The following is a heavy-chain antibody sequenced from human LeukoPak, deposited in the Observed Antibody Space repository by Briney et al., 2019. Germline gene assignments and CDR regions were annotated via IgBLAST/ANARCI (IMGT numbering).Heavy chain of an antibody. Sequence: SETLSLTCTVSGGSISSYYWSWIRQPPGKGLEWIGYIYYSGSTNYNPSLKSRVTISVDTSKNQFSLKLSSVTAADTAVYYCARKSFHSSSYDYWGQGTLVTVSS. V-gene: IGHV4-59*01. D-gene: IGHD6-13*01. CDR2: IYYSGST. CDR1: GGSISSYY. CDR3: ARKSFHSSSYDY. J-gene: IGHJ4*02.